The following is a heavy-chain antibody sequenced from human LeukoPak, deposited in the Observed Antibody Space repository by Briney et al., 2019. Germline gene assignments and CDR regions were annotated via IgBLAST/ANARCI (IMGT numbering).Heavy chain of an antibody. V-gene: IGHV4-59*08. CDR2: IYYTGST. D-gene: IGHD6-6*01. Sequence: SETLSLTCSVSGGSISCLYCSWIRQPPGKGLEWIGYIYYTGSTNYNPSLKSRVTMFVDMSKNQFSLRLSSVTAADTAVYYCARHRAYSSSSPFDYWGQGTLVTVSS. CDR3: ARHRAYSSSSPFDY. J-gene: IGHJ4*02. CDR1: GGSISCLY.